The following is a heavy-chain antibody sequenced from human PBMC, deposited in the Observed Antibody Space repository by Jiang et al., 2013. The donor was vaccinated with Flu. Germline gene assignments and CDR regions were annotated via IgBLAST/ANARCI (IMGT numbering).Heavy chain of an antibody. J-gene: IGHJ4*02. CDR2: VVTSGNT. CDR3: AIYNSGWL. CDR1: GGSISPYS. D-gene: IGHD1-26*01. Sequence: GPGLVKASETLSLTCSVSGGSISPYSWSWIRQSAGKGLEWIGHVVTSGNTYYNSSLKSRVSMSVDTSKNQFSXELSSVTAADTAVYYCAIYNSGWLWGQGNPGHRLL. V-gene: IGHV4-4*07.